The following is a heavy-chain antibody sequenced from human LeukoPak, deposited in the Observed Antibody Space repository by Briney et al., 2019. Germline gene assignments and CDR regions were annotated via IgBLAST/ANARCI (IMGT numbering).Heavy chain of an antibody. D-gene: IGHD1-26*01. CDR2: IYHSGST. CDR3: ARDLYGRGVGATFDP. CDR1: GYSISSGYY. V-gene: IGHV4-38-2*02. J-gene: IGHJ5*02. Sequence: SETLSLTCTVSGYSISSGYYWGWIRQPPGKGLEWIGSIYHSGSTYYNPSLKSRVTISVDTSKNQFSLKLSSVAAADTAVYYCARDLYGRGVGATFDPCGQGTLVTVSS.